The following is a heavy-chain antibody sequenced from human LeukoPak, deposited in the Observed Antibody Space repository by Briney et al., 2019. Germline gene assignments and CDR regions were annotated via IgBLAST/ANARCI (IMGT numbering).Heavy chain of an antibody. CDR2: IKSKTDGGTT. CDR3: TTVLWFGIFDP. J-gene: IGHJ5*02. V-gene: IGHV3-15*01. D-gene: IGHD3-10*01. CDR1: GFTFSSYG. Sequence: GGSLRLSCAASGFTFSSYGMHWVRQAPGKGLEWVGRIKSKTDGGTTDYAAPVKGRFTISRDDSKNTLYLQMNSLKTEDTAVYYCTTVLWFGIFDPWGQGTLVTVSS.